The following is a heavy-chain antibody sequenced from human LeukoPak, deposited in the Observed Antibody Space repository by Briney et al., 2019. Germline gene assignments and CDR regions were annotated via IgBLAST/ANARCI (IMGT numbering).Heavy chain of an antibody. CDR1: GFTFSSYG. CDR2: VWYDGSNK. D-gene: IGHD6-13*01. CDR3: ARVLDTSSPLDP. Sequence: GGSLRLSCAASGFTFSSYGMHWVRQAPGKGLEWVAVVWYDGSNKYYADSVKGRFTISRDNSKNTLHLQMNSLRAEDTAVYYCARVLDTSSPLDPWGQGNPGHRLL. V-gene: IGHV3-33*01. J-gene: IGHJ5*02.